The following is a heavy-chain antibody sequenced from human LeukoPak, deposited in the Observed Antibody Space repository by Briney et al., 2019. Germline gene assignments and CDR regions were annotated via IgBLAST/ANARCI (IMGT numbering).Heavy chain of an antibody. CDR3: AKLPGDSFDI. J-gene: IGHJ3*02. CDR1: GFTVSSNY. V-gene: IGHV3-23*01. CDR2: ISGSGGST. Sequence: GGSLRLSCAASGFTVSSNYMSWVRQAPGKGLEWVSAISGSGGSTYYADSVKGRFTISRDNSKNTLYLQMNSLRAEDTAVYYCAKLPGDSFDIWGQGTMVTVSS.